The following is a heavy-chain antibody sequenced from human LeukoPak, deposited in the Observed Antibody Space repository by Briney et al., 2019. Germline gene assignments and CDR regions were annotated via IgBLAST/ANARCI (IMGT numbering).Heavy chain of an antibody. CDR2: ISGSGGTT. D-gene: IGHD3-9*01. V-gene: IGHV3-23*01. CDR3: AKGLINDWSALEY. CDR1: GFTFNSYA. J-gene: IGHJ4*02. Sequence: PGGSLRLSCAASGFTFNSYAMTWVRQAPGKGLEWVSAISGSGGTTYYADSVRGRFTISRDNSKSTLSLQMNSLRAEDTAVYYCAKGLINDWSALEYWGQGTLVTVSS.